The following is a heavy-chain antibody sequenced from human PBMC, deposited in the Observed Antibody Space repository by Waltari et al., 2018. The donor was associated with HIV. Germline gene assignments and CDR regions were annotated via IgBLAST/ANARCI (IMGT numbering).Heavy chain of an antibody. J-gene: IGHJ4*02. Sequence: EVQLGESGGGLVQPGRSLRLSCATSGFYFGAYAMSWFRQAPGKGLEWVGFIRSKAYGGTTQYAASVKGRFTISRDDSKSIAYLQMNSLKTEDTALYYCTRGTFTVTYYFDYWGRGTLVTVSS. V-gene: IGHV3-49*03. CDR2: IRSKAYGGTT. D-gene: IGHD4-17*01. CDR1: GFYFGAYA. CDR3: TRGTFTVTYYFDY.